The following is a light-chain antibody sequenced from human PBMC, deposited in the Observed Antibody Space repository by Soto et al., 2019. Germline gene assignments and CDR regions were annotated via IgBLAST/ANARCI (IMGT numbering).Light chain of an antibody. CDR3: QQYDNLPPFT. CDR1: QGINKF. Sequence: IQLTQSPSSLSASVGDRVTITCRASQGINKFLAWYQQKPGKAPKLLIYDASNLETGVPSRFSGSGSGTDFTFTISSLQPEDIATYYCQQYDNLPPFTFGPGTKVDIK. CDR2: DAS. J-gene: IGKJ3*01. V-gene: IGKV1-33*01.